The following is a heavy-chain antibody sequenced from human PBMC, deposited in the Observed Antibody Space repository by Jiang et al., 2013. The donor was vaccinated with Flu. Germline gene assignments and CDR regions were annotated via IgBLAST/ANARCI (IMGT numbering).Heavy chain of an antibody. J-gene: IGHJ6*04. CDR3: AREGATGDFYYYGMDV. CDR1: GGTFSSYA. Sequence: SVKVSCKASGGTFSSYAISWVRQAPGQGLEWMGRIIPILGIANYAQKFQGRVTITADKSTSTAYMELSSLRSEDTAVYYCAREGATGDFYYYGMDVWGKGTTVTVSS. V-gene: IGHV1-69*04. D-gene: IGHD1-26*01. CDR2: IIPILGIA.